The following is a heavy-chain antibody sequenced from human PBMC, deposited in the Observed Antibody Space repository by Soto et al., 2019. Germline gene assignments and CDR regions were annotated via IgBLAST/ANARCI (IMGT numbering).Heavy chain of an antibody. J-gene: IGHJ6*03. V-gene: IGHV4-59*01. D-gene: IGHD3-3*01. Sequence: SETLSLTCTVSGGSISSYYWSWIRQPPGKGLEWIGYIYYSGSTNYNPSLKSRVTISVDTSKNQFSLKLSSVTAADTAVYYCARGDFWSGYYRYYYYYYMDVWGKGTTVTVSS. CDR2: IYYSGST. CDR1: GGSISSYY. CDR3: ARGDFWSGYYRYYYYYYMDV.